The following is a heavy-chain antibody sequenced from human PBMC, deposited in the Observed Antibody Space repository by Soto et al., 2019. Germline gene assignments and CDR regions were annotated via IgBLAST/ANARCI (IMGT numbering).Heavy chain of an antibody. CDR2: IYYSGST. Sequence: QLQPQESGPGLVKPSETLSLTCTVSGGSISSSSYYWGWIRQPPGKGLEWIGSIYYSGSTYYNPSLKSRVTISVDTSKNQFSLKLSSVTAADTAVYYCARYSGAEPYFDYWGQGTLVTVSS. J-gene: IGHJ4*02. D-gene: IGHD1-26*01. CDR3: ARYSGAEPYFDY. V-gene: IGHV4-39*01. CDR1: GGSISSSSYY.